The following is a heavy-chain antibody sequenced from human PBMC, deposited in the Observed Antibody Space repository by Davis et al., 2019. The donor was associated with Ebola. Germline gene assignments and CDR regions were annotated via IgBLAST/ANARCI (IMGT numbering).Heavy chain of an antibody. D-gene: IGHD3-3*01. CDR1: GYTFTSYG. Sequence: ASVKVSCKASGYTFTSYGISWVRQAPGQGLEWMGIINPSGGSTSYAQKFQGRVTMTRDTSTSTVYMELSSLRSEDTAVYYCARNYDFWSGYWTPFYYYGMDVWGQGTTVTVSS. V-gene: IGHV1-46*01. CDR2: INPSGGST. J-gene: IGHJ6*02. CDR3: ARNYDFWSGYWTPFYYYGMDV.